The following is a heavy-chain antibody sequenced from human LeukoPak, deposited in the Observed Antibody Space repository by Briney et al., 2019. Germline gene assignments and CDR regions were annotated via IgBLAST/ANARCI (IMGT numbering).Heavy chain of an antibody. D-gene: IGHD6-19*01. CDR1: GGSFSGYY. V-gene: IGHV4-34*01. CDR2: INHSGST. Sequence: SETLSLTCAVYGGSFSGYYWSWIRQPPGKGLEWIGEINHSGSTNYNPSLKSRVTISVDTSKNQFSLKLSSVTDADTAIYCCARLTSGWYVIYWGQGTLVTVSS. CDR3: ARLTSGWYVIY. J-gene: IGHJ4*02.